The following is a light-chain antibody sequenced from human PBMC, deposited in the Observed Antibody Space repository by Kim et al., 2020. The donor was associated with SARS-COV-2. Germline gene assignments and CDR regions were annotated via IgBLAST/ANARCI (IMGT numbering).Light chain of an antibody. J-gene: IGKJ2*01. Sequence: SASPGDKVTITGRLTRNIARYLAWFQQRPGKAPQLLIYAAYTLHTGAPSSFSGSGSGTDFTLTINPLQSEDSATYFCQQYFDFPYTFGQGTKLEI. CDR1: RNIARY. V-gene: IGKV1D-8*02. CDR2: AAY. CDR3: QQYFDFPYT.